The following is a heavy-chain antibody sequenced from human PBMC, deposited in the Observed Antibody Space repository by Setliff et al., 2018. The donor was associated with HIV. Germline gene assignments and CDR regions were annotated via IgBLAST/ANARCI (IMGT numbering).Heavy chain of an antibody. CDR2: INHSGST. J-gene: IGHJ4*02. D-gene: IGHD6-19*01. V-gene: IGHV4-34*01. Sequence: SETLSLTCAVYGGSFSGYYWSWIRQPPGKGLEWIGEINHSGSTNYNPSLKSRVTISVDTSKNQFSLNLSSVTAADTAVDYCARESTDSSGYYRGYFDYWGQGTLVTVSS. CDR1: GGSFSGYY. CDR3: ARESTDSSGYYRGYFDY.